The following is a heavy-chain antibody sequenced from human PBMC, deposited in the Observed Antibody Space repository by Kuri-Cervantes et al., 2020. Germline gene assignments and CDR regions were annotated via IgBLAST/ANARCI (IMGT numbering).Heavy chain of an antibody. CDR1: GGSFSGYY. CDR2: INHSGST. J-gene: IGHJ4*02. V-gene: IGHV4-34*01. D-gene: IGHD3-10*01. CDR3: ARRSMVRGVDY. Sequence: SETLSLTCAVYGGSFSGYYWSWIRQPPGKGPEWIGEINHSGSTNYNPSLKSRVTISVDTSKNQFSLKLSSVTAADTAVYYCARRSMVRGVDYWGQGTLVTVSS.